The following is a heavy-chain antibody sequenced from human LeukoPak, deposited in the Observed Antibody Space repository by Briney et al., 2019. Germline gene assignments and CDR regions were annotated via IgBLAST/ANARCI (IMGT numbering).Heavy chain of an antibody. CDR1: GGSISSGGYY. J-gene: IGHJ4*02. Sequence: PSQTLSLTCTVSGGSISSGGYYWSWIRRHPGKGLEWIGYIYYSGSTYYNPSLKSRVTISVDTSKNQFSLKLSSVTAADTAVYYCARLYGSGSYTFDYWGQGTLVTVSS. CDR3: ARLYGSGSYTFDY. V-gene: IGHV4-31*03. D-gene: IGHD3-10*01. CDR2: IYYSGST.